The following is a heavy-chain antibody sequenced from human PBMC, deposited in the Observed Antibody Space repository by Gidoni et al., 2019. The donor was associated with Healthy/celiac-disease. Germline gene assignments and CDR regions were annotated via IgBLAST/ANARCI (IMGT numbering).Heavy chain of an antibody. CDR3: ARILEYSYGYDYYYYYMDV. D-gene: IGHD5-18*01. J-gene: IGHJ6*03. CDR1: GFSLSNARMG. CDR2: IFSNDEK. Sequence: QVTLKESGPVLVKPTETLTLTCTVSGFSLSNARMGVSWIRQPPGKALEWLAHIFSNDEKSYSTSLKSRLTISKDTSKSQVVLTMTNMDPVDTATYYCARILEYSYGYDYYYYYMDVWGKGTTVTVSS. V-gene: IGHV2-26*01.